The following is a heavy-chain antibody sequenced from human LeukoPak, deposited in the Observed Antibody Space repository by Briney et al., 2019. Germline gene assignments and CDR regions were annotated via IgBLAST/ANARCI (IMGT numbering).Heavy chain of an antibody. CDR2: IYSGGDT. CDR1: GLSVRSNY. CDR3: ARGRWFDP. Sequence: GGSLRLSCTASGLSVRSNYMTWVRQAPGKGLEWVSVIYSGGDTFYADSVKGRFIISRDSSKNTLYLQMNSLRAEDTAVYYCARGRWFDPWGQGTLVTVSS. J-gene: IGHJ5*02. V-gene: IGHV3-53*01.